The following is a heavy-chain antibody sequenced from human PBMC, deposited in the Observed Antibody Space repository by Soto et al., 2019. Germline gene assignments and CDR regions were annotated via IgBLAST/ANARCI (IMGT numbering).Heavy chain of an antibody. CDR1: GYTLTELS. Sequence: ASVKVSCKVFGYTLTELSMHWVRQAPGKGLEWMGGFDPEDGETIYAQKFQGRVTMTEDTSTDTAYMELSSLRSEDTAVYYCVGYSRGGFDYWAQGLLVTVSS. J-gene: IGHJ4*02. V-gene: IGHV1-24*01. D-gene: IGHD2-15*01. CDR3: VGYSRGGFDY. CDR2: FDPEDGET.